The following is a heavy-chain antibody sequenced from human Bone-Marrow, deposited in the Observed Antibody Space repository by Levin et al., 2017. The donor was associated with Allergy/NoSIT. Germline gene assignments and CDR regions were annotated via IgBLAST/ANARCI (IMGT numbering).Heavy chain of an antibody. CDR2: IYYSGSA. Sequence: SQTLSLTCSVSCDSISSSGYYWGWIRQPPGKGLEWIGSIYYSGSAPYNPSLRSRGTISVDTSKNQFSLRLSSVSAADTAVYYCARSRDFAGSYAYYFDNWGQGILVTVSS. V-gene: IGHV4-39*01. CDR3: ARSRDFAGSYAYYFDN. J-gene: IGHJ4*02. CDR1: CDSISSSGYY. D-gene: IGHD3-16*01.